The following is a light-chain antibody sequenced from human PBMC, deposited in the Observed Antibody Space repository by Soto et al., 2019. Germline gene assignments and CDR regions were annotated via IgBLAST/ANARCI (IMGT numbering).Light chain of an antibody. CDR3: QQYDNLQLT. CDR2: GAS. CDR1: QNINNIY. Sequence: ETVLTQSPATLSLSPGERATLSCRTSQNINNIYVAWYQQKPGQAPRLLIYGASNRATGIPDRFSGSGSETDFTLTISGLEPEDFAVYYCQQYDNLQLTFGGGTKVEIK. J-gene: IGKJ4*01. V-gene: IGKV3-20*01.